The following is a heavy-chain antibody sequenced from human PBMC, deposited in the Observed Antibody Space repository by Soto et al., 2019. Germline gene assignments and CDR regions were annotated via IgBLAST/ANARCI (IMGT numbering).Heavy chain of an antibody. CDR3: ARGLVSRPYYYHGMDV. V-gene: IGHV4-30-4*01. CDR2: ISSIGST. D-gene: IGHD3-9*01. Sequence: QVQLQESGPGLVKPSQTLSLTCTVSGGSISSGDYFWSWIRQSPGKGLEWIGYISSIGSTYYNPSIKSRVSVSRDTSKNQFSLKLSSVTTTDTAVYYCARGLVSRPYYYHGMDVWGQGTTVTVSS. J-gene: IGHJ6*02. CDR1: GGSISSGDYF.